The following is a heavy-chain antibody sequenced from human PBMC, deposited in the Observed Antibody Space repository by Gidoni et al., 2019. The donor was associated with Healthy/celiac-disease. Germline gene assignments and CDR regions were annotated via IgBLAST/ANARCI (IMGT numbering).Heavy chain of an antibody. CDR1: GGSISSYY. J-gene: IGHJ3*02. CDR3: ARDHPDYGGNSGEDAFDI. Sequence: QVQLQESGPGLVKPSETLSLTCTVSGGSISSYYWSWIRQPPGKGLEWIGYIYYSGSTNYNPSIKSRVTISVDTSKNQFSLKLSSVTAADTAVYYCARDHPDYGGNSGEDAFDIWGQGTMVTVSS. CDR2: IYYSGST. D-gene: IGHD4-17*01. V-gene: IGHV4-59*12.